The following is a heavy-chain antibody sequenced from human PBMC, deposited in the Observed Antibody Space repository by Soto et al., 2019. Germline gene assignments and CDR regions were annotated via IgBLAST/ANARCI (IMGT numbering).Heavy chain of an antibody. CDR2: INAGNGNT. V-gene: IGHV1-3*01. CDR3: ARGEWLLVPEARYYYYGMDV. Sequence: ASVKVSCKASGYTFTSYAMHWVRQAPGQRLEWMGWINAGNGNTKYSQKFQGRVTITRDTSASTAYMELSSLRSEDTAVYYCARGEWLLVPEARYYYYGMDVWGQGTTVTGS. J-gene: IGHJ6*02. CDR1: GYTFTSYA. D-gene: IGHD3-3*01.